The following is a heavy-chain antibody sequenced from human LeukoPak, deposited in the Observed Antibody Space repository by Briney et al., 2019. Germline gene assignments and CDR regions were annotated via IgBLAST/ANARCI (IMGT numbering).Heavy chain of an antibody. J-gene: IGHJ5*02. CDR2: IYHSGTT. V-gene: IGHV4-38-2*01. CDR3: ARLRDLYNCFDP. Sequence: KPSETLSLTCAVSGYSINSGYYWGWIRQPPGKGLEWIGSIYHSGTTSYNPSLKSRVTMSVDTSKNQFSLKLSSVTAADTAVYDCARLRDLYNCFDPWGQGTLVTVSS. CDR1: GYSINSGYY. D-gene: IGHD5-24*01.